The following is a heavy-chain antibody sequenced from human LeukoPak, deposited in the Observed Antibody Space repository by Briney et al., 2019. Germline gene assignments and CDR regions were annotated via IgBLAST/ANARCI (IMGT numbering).Heavy chain of an antibody. CDR2: ISGSGVST. D-gene: IGHD1-7*01. CDR3: AKDERNWNYNLASQTYD. V-gene: IGHV3-23*01. CDR1: GFTFSSYA. Sequence: GGSLRLSCAASGFTFSSYAMSWVRQAPGKGLEWVSAISGSGVSTYYADSVKGRFTVSRHNSKNALYLQMSSLRAEDTAVYYCAKDERNWNYNLASQTYDWGQGTLVTVSS. J-gene: IGHJ4*02.